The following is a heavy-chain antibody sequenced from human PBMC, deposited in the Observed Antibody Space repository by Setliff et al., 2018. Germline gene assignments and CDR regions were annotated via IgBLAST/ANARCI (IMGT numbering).Heavy chain of an antibody. CDR1: GASINSGSNY. Sequence: LSLTCTVSGASINSGSNYWGWIRQPPGKGLEWIGRIHYRGTAYSNASLASRLTLSVDTSKNQFSLKLTSVTASDTAVYYCARTGTYRYFDSWGQGTRVTVSS. D-gene: IGHD1-7*01. V-gene: IGHV4-39*01. J-gene: IGHJ4*02. CDR2: IHYRGTA. CDR3: ARTGTYRYFDS.